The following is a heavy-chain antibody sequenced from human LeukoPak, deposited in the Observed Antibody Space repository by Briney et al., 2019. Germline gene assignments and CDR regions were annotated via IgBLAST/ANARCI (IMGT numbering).Heavy chain of an antibody. CDR1: GGSFSGYY. CDR2: INHSGST. V-gene: IGHV4-34*01. J-gene: IGHJ4*02. Sequence: SETLSLTCAVYGGSFSGYYWSWIRQPPGKGLEWIGEINHSGSTYYNPSLKSRVTISVDTSKNQFSLKLSSVTAADTAVYYCDMITFGGVILWGQGTLVTVSS. CDR3: DMITFGGVIL. D-gene: IGHD3-16*01.